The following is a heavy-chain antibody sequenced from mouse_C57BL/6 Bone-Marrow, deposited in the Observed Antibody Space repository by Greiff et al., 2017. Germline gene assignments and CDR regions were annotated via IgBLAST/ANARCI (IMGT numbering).Heavy chain of an antibody. V-gene: IGHV1-7*01. J-gene: IGHJ4*01. D-gene: IGHD1-1*01. Sequence: QVQLQQSGAELAKPGASVKLSCKASGYTFTSYWMHWVKQRPGQGLEWIGYINPSSGYTKYNQKFKDKATLTADNSSSTAYMQLSSLTYEDSAVYYCAINYGSSSYYAMDYWGQGTSVTVSS. CDR1: GYTFTSYW. CDR3: AINYGSSSYYAMDY. CDR2: INPSSGYT.